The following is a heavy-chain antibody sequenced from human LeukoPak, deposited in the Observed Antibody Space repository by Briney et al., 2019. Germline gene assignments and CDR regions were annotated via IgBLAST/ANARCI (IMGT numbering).Heavy chain of an antibody. CDR2: IIPIFGTA. CDR1: GGTFSSYA. Sequence: SVKVSCKASGGTFSSYAISWVRQAPGQGLEWMGGIIPIFGTANYAQKFQGRVTITADESTSTAYMELSSLRSEDTAVYYCARAPPCITMVRGVPFQYYYYMDVWGKGTTVTISS. V-gene: IGHV1-69*13. D-gene: IGHD3-10*01. J-gene: IGHJ6*03. CDR3: ARAPPCITMVRGVPFQYYYYMDV.